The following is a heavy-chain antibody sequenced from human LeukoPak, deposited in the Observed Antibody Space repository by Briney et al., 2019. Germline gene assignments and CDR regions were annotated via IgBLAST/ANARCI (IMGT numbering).Heavy chain of an antibody. CDR3: AKDHGGIAI. CDR2: ISYDGSNK. D-gene: IGHD6-13*01. J-gene: IGHJ3*02. V-gene: IGHV3-30*18. Sequence: AGGSLRLSCAASGFTFSSYGMHWVRQAPGEGLEWVVVISYDGSNKYYADSVKGRFTISRDNSKNTLYLQMNSLRAEDTAVYYCAKDHGGIAIWGQGTMVTVSS. CDR1: GFTFSSYG.